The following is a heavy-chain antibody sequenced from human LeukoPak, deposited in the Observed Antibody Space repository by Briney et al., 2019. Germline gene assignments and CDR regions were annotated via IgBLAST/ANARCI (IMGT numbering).Heavy chain of an antibody. Sequence: ASVKVSCKASGYTFTSYDINWVRQATGQGLEWMGWMNPNSGNTGYAQKFQGRVTMTRNTSISTAYMELSSLRSEDTAVYYCARARSYSNSWPLDYWGQGTLVTVSS. CDR1: GYTFTSYD. D-gene: IGHD6-13*01. CDR2: MNPNSGNT. V-gene: IGHV1-8*01. J-gene: IGHJ4*02. CDR3: ARARSYSNSWPLDY.